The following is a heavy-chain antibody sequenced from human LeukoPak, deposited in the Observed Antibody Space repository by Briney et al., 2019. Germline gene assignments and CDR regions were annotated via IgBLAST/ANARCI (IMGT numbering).Heavy chain of an antibody. V-gene: IGHV3-74*01. CDR1: GFTFSNYW. Sequence: GGPLRLSCVASGFTFSNYWMHWVRQAPGKGLVWVSDTNPDGSIKRHADSLKGRFTISRDNAKNTLYLQLNSLRAEDTAVYYCARGYWGSTGSDPWGQGALVTVSS. J-gene: IGHJ5*02. CDR3: ARGYWGSTGSDP. D-gene: IGHD7-27*01. CDR2: TNPDGSIK.